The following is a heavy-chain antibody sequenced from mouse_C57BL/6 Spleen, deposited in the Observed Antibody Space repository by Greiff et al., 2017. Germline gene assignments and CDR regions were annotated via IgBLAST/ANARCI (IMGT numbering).Heavy chain of an antibody. CDR1: GFTFSSYT. CDR2: ISGGGGNT. J-gene: IGHJ3*01. D-gene: IGHD2-1*01. Sequence: EVKLVESGGGLVKPGGSLKLSCAASGFTFSSYTMSWVRQTPEKRLEWVATISGGGGNTYYPDSVKGRFTISRDNAKNTLYQQMSSLRSEDAALYYCASGNSWFAYWGQGTLVSVAA. CDR3: ASGNSWFAY. V-gene: IGHV5-9*01.